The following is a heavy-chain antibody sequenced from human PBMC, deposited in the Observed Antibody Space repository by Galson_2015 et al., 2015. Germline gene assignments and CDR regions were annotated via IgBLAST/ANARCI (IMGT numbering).Heavy chain of an antibody. D-gene: IGHD3-10*01. J-gene: IGHJ4*02. Sequence: WMGIIYPGDSNTRYSPSFQGQLTISADKSISTAYLQWSSLKASDTAIYYCVRHYYGSGSYYLDSWGQGTLVTVSS. V-gene: IGHV5-51*01. CDR2: IYPGDSNT. CDR3: VRHYYGSGSYYLDS.